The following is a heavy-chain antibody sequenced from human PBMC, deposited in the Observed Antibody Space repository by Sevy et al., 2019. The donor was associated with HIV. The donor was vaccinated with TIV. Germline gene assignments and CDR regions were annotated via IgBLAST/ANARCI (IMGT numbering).Heavy chain of an antibody. V-gene: IGHV3-49*03. CDR2: IRSKAYGGTT. CDR3: TRDFSSGWYRYYFDY. CDR1: GFTFGDYA. J-gene: IGHJ4*02. D-gene: IGHD6-19*01. Sequence: GGSLRLSCTASGFTFGDYAMCWFRQAPGKGLEWVGFIRSKAYGGTTEYAASVKGRFTISRDDSKSIAYLQMNSLKTEDTAVYYCTRDFSSGWYRYYFDYWGQGTLVTVSS.